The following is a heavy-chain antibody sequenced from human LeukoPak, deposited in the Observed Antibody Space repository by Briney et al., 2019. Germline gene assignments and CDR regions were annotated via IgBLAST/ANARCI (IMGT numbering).Heavy chain of an antibody. V-gene: IGHV4-59*02. Sequence: SETLSLTCTLSGGSVSSYYWRWIRQPPGKGMEWIGYIYYSVSNNYNPSLKSRVNIPVATPKNQFSLKLSSVDVAERAVYHCGRVNWISGSGMDVWGQGNTVTVSS. CDR1: GGSVSSYY. CDR3: GRVNWISGSGMDV. J-gene: IGHJ6*02. D-gene: IGHD1-20*01. CDR2: IYYSVSN.